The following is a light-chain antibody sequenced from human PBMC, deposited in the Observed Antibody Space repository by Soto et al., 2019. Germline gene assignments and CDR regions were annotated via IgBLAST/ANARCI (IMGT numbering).Light chain of an antibody. J-gene: IGKJ1*01. CDR2: AAS. Sequence: EIVMTQSPATLSVSPGERATLSCRASQSVSSNLAWYQQKPGQAPRLLIYAASTRATGTPARFSGSGSGTEFTLTISSPQTEDFAVYYCQHYNNWPPWTLGQGTKVEIK. CDR1: QSVSSN. V-gene: IGKV3-15*01. CDR3: QHYNNWPPWT.